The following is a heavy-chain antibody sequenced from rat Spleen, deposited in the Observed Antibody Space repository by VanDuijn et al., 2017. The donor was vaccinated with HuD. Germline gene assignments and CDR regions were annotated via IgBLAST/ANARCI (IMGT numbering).Heavy chain of an antibody. CDR1: GFTFSTAW. Sequence: EVQLVESGGGLVQPGNSLKLSCATSGFTFSTAWMYWYRQFPEKRLEWVARIKAKSNNYATDYTESVKGRFTISRDDSKSRIYLQMNNLKEEDTAIYYCGATTEVMGAWGQGASVTVSS. J-gene: IGHJ4*01. V-gene: IGHV6-6*01. CDR3: GATTEVMGA. D-gene: IGHD1-11*01. CDR2: IKAKSNNYAT.